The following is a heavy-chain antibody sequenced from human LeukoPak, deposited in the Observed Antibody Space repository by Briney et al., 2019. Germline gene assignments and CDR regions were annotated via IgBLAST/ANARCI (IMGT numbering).Heavy chain of an antibody. J-gene: IGHJ6*03. CDR1: GFTFTRHG. CDR2: IDNDGSSS. D-gene: IGHD5-18*01. Sequence: GGSLRLSCAASGFTFTRHGMHWVRQAPGRGLVWVSRIDNDGSSSTYADSVKGRFTISRDSAKNTLYLQMTSLRDEDTAVYYCARGGVGSSGYVDYYSYNMDFWGKGTAVTVSS. V-gene: IGHV3-74*01. CDR3: ARGGVGSSGYVDYYSYNMDF.